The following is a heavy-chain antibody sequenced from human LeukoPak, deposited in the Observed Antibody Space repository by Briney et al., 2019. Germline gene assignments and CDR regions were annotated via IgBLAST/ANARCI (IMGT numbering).Heavy chain of an antibody. V-gene: IGHV3-43*02. CDR1: GFTFDDYA. CDR2: ISGDGGST. J-gene: IGHJ5*02. D-gene: IGHD3-10*01. Sequence: GGSLRLSCSASGFTFDDYAMHWVRQAPGKGLEWVSLISGDGGSTYYADSVKVRFTISRDNSKNSLYLKMNSLRTEDTALYYCAKSPYYSGSGSSFDPWGQGTLVTVSS. CDR3: AKSPYYSGSGSSFDP.